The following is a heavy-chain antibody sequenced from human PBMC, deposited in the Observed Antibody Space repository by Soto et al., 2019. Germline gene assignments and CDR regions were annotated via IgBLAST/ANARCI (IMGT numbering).Heavy chain of an antibody. CDR3: ATFPGY. D-gene: IGHD3-16*01. Sequence: ASVKVSCKASGYTFTNYAIHWVRQAPGQRLEWMGWIHPANGNTKYSQRFQGRVTITSDTSASTAYMEVSSLRSEDTAVYYCATFPGYWGQGTLVTVSS. CDR2: IHPANGNT. CDR1: GYTFTNYA. V-gene: IGHV1-3*01. J-gene: IGHJ4*02.